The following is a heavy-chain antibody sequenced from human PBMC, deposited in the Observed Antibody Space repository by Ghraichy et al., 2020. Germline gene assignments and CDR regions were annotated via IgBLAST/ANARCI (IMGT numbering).Heavy chain of an antibody. CDR1: GYTFNSYS. D-gene: IGHD2-15*01. V-gene: IGHV1-18*01. CDR2: INSNNGKT. Sequence: ASVKVSCKASGYTFNSYSINWVRQAPGQGLEWMGWINSNNGKTNYAQNLQGRVTVTTDTSTSTAYMELRSLRSDDTAVYYCARAHLGSCSDSSCFSYYSDSWGQGTLVTVSA. CDR3: ARAHLGSCSDSSCFSYYSDS. J-gene: IGHJ4*02.